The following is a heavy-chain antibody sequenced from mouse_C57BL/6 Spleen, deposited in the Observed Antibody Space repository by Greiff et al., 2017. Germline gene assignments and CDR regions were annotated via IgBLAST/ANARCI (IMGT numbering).Heavy chain of an antibody. Sequence: QVQLQQPGAELVKPGASVKLSCTASGYTFTSYWMHWVKQRPGQGLEWIGMIHPNSGSTNYNEKFKSKATLTVDKSSSTASLQLSSLTSEDSAVYYCFIEGFAYWGQGTLVTVSA. J-gene: IGHJ3*01. CDR3: FIEGFAY. CDR2: IHPNSGST. V-gene: IGHV1-64*01. D-gene: IGHD1-1*01. CDR1: GYTFTSYW.